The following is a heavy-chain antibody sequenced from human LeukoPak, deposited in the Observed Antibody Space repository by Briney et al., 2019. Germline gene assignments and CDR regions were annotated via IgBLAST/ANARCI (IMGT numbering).Heavy chain of an antibody. CDR1: GYSISSGYY. V-gene: IGHV4-38-2*01. CDR2: IYDSGSP. Sequence: SETLSLTCAVSGYSISSGYYWGWIRQPPGKGLEWIGSIYDSGSPYYNPSLKRRVTITVDTSKNQFSLKLSSVTAADTAVYYCARGGLQPTVWGQGTLVTVSS. J-gene: IGHJ4*02. CDR3: ARGGLQPTV. D-gene: IGHD5-24*01.